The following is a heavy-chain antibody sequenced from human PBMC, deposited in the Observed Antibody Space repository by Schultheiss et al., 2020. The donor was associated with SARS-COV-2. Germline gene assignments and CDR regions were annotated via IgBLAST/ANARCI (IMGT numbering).Heavy chain of an antibody. J-gene: IGHJ4*02. CDR2: IYSGGST. CDR1: GLTVSNNY. Sequence: GGSLRLSCAASGLTVSNNYMTWVRQAPGKGLEWVSVIYSGGSTYHADSVKGRFTISRDNAKNSLYLQMNSLRAEDTAVYYCARGRGTSFDYWGQGTLVTVSS. D-gene: IGHD1-1*01. V-gene: IGHV3-53*01. CDR3: ARGRGTSFDY.